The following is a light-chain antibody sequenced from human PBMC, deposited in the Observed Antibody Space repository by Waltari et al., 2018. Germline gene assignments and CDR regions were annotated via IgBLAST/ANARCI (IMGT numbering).Light chain of an antibody. V-gene: IGKV1-27*01. J-gene: IGKJ1*01. CDR1: QGISNY. Sequence: DIQMTQSPSSLPASVVDRVTITCRSSQGISNYLAWYQQKPGKVPKLLIYAASTLQSGVPSRFSGSGSGTDFTLTISSLQPEDVATYYCQKYNSAPRAFGQGTKVEIK. CDR3: QKYNSAPRA. CDR2: AAS.